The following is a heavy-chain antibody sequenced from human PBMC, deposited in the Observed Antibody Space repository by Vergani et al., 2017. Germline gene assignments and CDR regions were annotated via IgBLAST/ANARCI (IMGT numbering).Heavy chain of an antibody. CDR3: ARYYYDSSGYYPADY. CDR1: GFSFDDYA. Sequence: EVQMEESGGGLVQPGRSLRLSCAASGFSFDDYAMHWVRQAPGKGLEWVSGISRNSGAIGYADSVKGRFTISRDNAKNSLYLQMNSLRAEDTAVYYCARYYYDSSGYYPADYWGQGTLVTVSS. V-gene: IGHV3-9*01. CDR2: ISRNSGAI. J-gene: IGHJ4*02. D-gene: IGHD3-22*01.